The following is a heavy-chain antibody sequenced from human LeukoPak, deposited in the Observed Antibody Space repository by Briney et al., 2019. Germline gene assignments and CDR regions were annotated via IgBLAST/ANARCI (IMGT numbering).Heavy chain of an antibody. D-gene: IGHD3-9*01. CDR3: ATHGYSELRYFDWSTNE. J-gene: IGHJ4*02. V-gene: IGHV3-7*01. CDR2: IKEDGTEE. CDR1: GFTFSNSW. Sequence: GGSLRLSCAASGFTFSNSWMNWVRQAPGKGLEWVANIKEDGTEEDYLDSVKGRFTISRDNAKKSLYLQMDSLRAEDTAVYYCATHGYSELRYFDWSTNEWGQGTLVTVSS.